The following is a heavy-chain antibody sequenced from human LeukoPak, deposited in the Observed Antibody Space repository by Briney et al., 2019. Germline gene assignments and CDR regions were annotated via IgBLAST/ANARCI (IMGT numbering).Heavy chain of an antibody. CDR1: GFPFSIYV. V-gene: IGHV3-23*01. CDR2: ISGGVDNT. J-gene: IGHJ4*02. D-gene: IGHD3-16*02. CDR3: ARSQGSYRVDYFDS. Sequence: GGSLRLSCTASGFPFSIYVISWVRQAPGKGLEWVSGISGGVDNTYYADSVKGRFTISRDNSRNTLFLQMSGLRVDDTAVYYCARSQGSYRVDYFDSWGPGTLVTVSS.